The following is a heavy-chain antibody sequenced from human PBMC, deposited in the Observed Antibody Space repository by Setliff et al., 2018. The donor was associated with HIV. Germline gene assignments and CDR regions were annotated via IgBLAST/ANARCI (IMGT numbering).Heavy chain of an antibody. Sequence: PSETLSLTCTVSGGSIRSGSYYWTWIRQPAGKGPEWIGHIYTNGNTYHYPSLKSRVTISIDTSKNQFSLKLSSVTAADTAVYYCARLRGYVDYWGQGTLVTVSS. CDR2: IYTNGNT. V-gene: IGHV4-61*09. J-gene: IGHJ4*02. CDR1: GGSIRSGSYY. CDR3: ARLRGYVDY. D-gene: IGHD3-16*01.